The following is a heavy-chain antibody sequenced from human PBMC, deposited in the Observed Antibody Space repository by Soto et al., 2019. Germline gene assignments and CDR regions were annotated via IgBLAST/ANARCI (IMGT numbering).Heavy chain of an antibody. CDR3: ARVDSSSWYRSVWFDP. D-gene: IGHD6-13*01. CDR2: IYYSGST. CDR1: GGSVSSGSYY. J-gene: IGHJ5*02. V-gene: IGHV4-61*01. Sequence: QVQLQESGPGLVKPSETLSLTCTVSGGSVSSGSYYWSWIRQPPGKGLEWIGYIYYSGSTNYHPSLTSRVTISVDTSKNQFPLKLSSVTAADTAVYYCARVDSSSWYRSVWFDPWGQGTLVTVSS.